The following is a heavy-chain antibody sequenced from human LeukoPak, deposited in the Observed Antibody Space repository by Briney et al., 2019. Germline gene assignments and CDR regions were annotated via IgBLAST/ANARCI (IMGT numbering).Heavy chain of an antibody. V-gene: IGHV4-34*01. CDR2: INHSGST. Sequence: SETLSLTCAVYGGSFSGYYWSWIRQPPGKGLEWIGEINHSGSTNYNPSLKSRVTISVDTSKNQFSLKLSSVTAADTAVYYSARGKGIAVAGPYYYYGMDVWGQGTTVTVSS. CDR3: ARGKGIAVAGPYYYYGMDV. CDR1: GGSFSGYY. J-gene: IGHJ6*02. D-gene: IGHD6-19*01.